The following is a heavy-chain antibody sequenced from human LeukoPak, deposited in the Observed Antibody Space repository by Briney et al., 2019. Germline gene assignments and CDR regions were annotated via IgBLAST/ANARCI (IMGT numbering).Heavy chain of an antibody. V-gene: IGHV1-2*02. J-gene: IGHJ4*02. CDR2: INPNSGGT. CDR1: GYTFTDYY. Sequence: GASVKVSCKVSGYTFTDYYMHWVRQAPGQGLEWMGWINPNSGGTNYAQRFQGRVTMTRDTSISTAYMELSRLRSDDTAVYYCARVYGDHYGSGVIDYWGQGTLVTVSS. D-gene: IGHD3-10*01. CDR3: ARVYGDHYGSGVIDY.